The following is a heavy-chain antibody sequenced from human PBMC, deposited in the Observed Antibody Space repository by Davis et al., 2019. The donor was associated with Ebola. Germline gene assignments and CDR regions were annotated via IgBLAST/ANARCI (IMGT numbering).Heavy chain of an antibody. V-gene: IGHV3-23*01. CDR1: GFTFSSYA. D-gene: IGHD3-10*01. CDR2: ISGSGGSI. Sequence: GESLKISCAASGFTFSSYAMSWVRQAPGKGLEWVSAISGSGGSIYYADSVKGRFTISRDNAKNSLYLQMNSLRAEDTAVYYCARAGFRELFSYGMDVWGQGTTVTVSS. J-gene: IGHJ6*02. CDR3: ARAGFRELFSYGMDV.